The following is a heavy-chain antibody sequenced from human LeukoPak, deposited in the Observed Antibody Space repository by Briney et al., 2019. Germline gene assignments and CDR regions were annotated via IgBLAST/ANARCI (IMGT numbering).Heavy chain of an antibody. V-gene: IGHV3-30*18. D-gene: IGHD1-26*01. CDR2: ISLDGSNK. J-gene: IGHJ6*02. CDR3: AKELDSGSYPYHYFYGLDV. CDR1: GFTFRSYG. Sequence: GGSLRLSCAASGFTFRSYGMHWVRQAPGKGLEWVAVISLDGSNKYYADSVKGRFTISRDNSKNTLYLQMNSLRVEDTAVYYCAKELDSGSYPYHYFYGLDVWGQGTTVTVSS.